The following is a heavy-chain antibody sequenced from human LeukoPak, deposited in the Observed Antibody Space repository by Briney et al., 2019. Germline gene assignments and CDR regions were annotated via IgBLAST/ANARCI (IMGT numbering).Heavy chain of an antibody. Sequence: SETLSLTCTVSGGSISSSSYYWGWLRQPPGKGLEWIGSIYYSGSTYYNPSLKSRVTISVDTSKNQFSLKLSSVTAADTAVYYCARDDRMIVVVAATEIGDAFDIWGQGTMVTVSS. CDR2: IYYSGST. J-gene: IGHJ3*02. CDR1: GGSISSSSYY. V-gene: IGHV4-39*07. D-gene: IGHD2-15*01. CDR3: ARDDRMIVVVAATEIGDAFDI.